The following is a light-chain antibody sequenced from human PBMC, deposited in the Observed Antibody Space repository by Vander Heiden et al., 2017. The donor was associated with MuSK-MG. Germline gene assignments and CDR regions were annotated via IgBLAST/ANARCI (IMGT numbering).Light chain of an antibody. CDR2: ASS. Sequence: DIQMTQSPSSLAASVGDRVTITCRASQSISSYLNWYQQKPGKAPKLLLYASSSSQSGVPSRLSGSGYGRDFTLTTSSRQQEDFAAYYCQQNDSNPRITFGQGTQMEIK. CDR1: QSISSY. J-gene: IGKJ5*01. CDR3: QQNDSNPRIT. V-gene: IGKV1-39*01.